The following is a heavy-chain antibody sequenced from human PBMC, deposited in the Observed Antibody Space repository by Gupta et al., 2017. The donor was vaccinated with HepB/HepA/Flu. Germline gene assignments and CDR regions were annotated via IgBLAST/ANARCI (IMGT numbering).Heavy chain of an antibody. Sequence: EVQLVESGGGVVPPGGSLRLSCAASGLTFDDYAMHWVIQAPGKGLEWVSLISGDGGSTYYADSVKGRFTISRDNSKNSLYLQMNSLRTEDTALYCCAKDIGYSYGYEGDYWGQGTLVTVSS. CDR2: ISGDGGST. J-gene: IGHJ4*02. CDR1: GLTFDDYA. D-gene: IGHD5-18*01. CDR3: AKDIGYSYGYEGDY. V-gene: IGHV3-43*02.